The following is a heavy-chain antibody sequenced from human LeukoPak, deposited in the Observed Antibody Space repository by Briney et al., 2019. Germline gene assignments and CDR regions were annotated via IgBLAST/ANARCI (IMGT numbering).Heavy chain of an antibody. CDR1: GYSISSGYY. D-gene: IGHD3-16*01. CDR2: IYHSGST. Sequence: KTSETLSLTCTVSGYSISSGYYWGWIRQPPGKGLEWIGSIYHSGSTYYNPSLKSRVTISVDTSKNQFSLKLSSVTAADTAVYYCARVPRESWYFQHWGQGTLVTVSS. CDR3: ARVPRESWYFQH. V-gene: IGHV4-38-2*02. J-gene: IGHJ1*01.